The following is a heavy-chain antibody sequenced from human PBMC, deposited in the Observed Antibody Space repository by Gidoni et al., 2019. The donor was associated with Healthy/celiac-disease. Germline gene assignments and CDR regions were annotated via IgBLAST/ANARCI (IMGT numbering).Heavy chain of an antibody. J-gene: IGHJ3*02. V-gene: IGHV3-33*01. Sequence: QVQLVESGGGVVHPGRSLRLSYSASGFTFISYGMHLVRKAPGKGLEWVAVIWYDGSNKYYADSVKGRFTISRDNSKNTLYLQMNSLRAEDTAVYYCARESPDVSGAFDIWGQGTMVTVSS. CDR1: GFTFISYG. CDR2: IWYDGSNK. CDR3: ARESPDVSGAFDI.